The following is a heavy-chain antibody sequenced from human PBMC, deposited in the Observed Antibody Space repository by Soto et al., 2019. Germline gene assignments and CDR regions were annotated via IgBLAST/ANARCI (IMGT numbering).Heavy chain of an antibody. V-gene: IGHV1-69*13. Sequence: SVKVSCKASGGTFSSYAISWVRQAPGQRLEWMGGIIPIFGTANYAQKFRGRVTITADESTSTAYMELSSLRSEDTAVYYCARGRNHYDILTGPFDYWGQGTMVTVSS. CDR2: IIPIFGTA. D-gene: IGHD3-9*01. CDR1: GGTFSSYA. CDR3: ARGRNHYDILTGPFDY. J-gene: IGHJ4*02.